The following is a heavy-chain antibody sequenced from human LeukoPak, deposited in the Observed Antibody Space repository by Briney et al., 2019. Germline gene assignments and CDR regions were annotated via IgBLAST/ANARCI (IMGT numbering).Heavy chain of an antibody. CDR3: ASEVVAATLDY. CDR2: INHSGST. CDR1: GGSFSGYY. J-gene: IGHJ4*02. Sequence: SETLSLTCAVYGGSFSGYYWSWIGQTPGKRLEWIGEINHSGSTNYNPSLKSRVTISVDTSNNQFSLKLSSVTAADTAVYYCASEVVAATLDYWGQGTLFTVSS. D-gene: IGHD2-15*01. V-gene: IGHV4-34*01.